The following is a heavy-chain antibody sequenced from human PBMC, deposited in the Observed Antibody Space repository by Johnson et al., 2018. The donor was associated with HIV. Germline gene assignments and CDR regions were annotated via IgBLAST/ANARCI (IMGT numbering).Heavy chain of an antibody. D-gene: IGHD1-26*01. CDR3: AKSGYSGSYDRMGAFDI. Sequence: QMLLVESGGGVVQPGRSLRLSCAASGFTFSSYGMHWVRQAPGKGLEWVAVIWYDGSNKYYADSVKGRFTISRDNSKNTLYLQMNSLSAEDTAVYYCAKSGYSGSYDRMGAFDIWGQGTMVTVSS. CDR2: IWYDGSNK. V-gene: IGHV3-33*06. CDR1: GFTFSSYG. J-gene: IGHJ3*02.